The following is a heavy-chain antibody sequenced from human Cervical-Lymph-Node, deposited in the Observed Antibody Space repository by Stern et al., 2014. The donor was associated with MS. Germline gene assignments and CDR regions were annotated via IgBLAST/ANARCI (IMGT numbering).Heavy chain of an antibody. Sequence: VQLVESGAEGKQPGASMKVTCQASENTFTGSYIHWVRQAPGQGLEWMGWIYPNSGATNYAQRFQDRVSVTSDTSNTLAYMELDRLTSDDTAVYYCARISLGSGIDYWGQGSLVTVSS. CDR3: ARISLGSGIDY. CDR1: ENTFTGSY. CDR2: IYPNSGAT. V-gene: IGHV1-2*02. D-gene: IGHD1-26*01. J-gene: IGHJ4*02.